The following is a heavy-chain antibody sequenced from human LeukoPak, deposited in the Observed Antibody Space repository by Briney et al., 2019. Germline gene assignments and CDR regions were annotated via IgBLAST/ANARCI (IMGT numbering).Heavy chain of an antibody. Sequence: PGRSLRLSCEASGFTFRIYWMSWVRQAPGKGLEWVANIKHDGSEKYYVDSVKGRFTISRDNAKNSLYLQMNSLRAEDTAVYYCARDYFYPMDVWGQGTTVTVSS. V-gene: IGHV3-7*04. CDR1: GFTFRIYW. CDR2: IKHDGSEK. CDR3: ARDYFYPMDV. J-gene: IGHJ6*02.